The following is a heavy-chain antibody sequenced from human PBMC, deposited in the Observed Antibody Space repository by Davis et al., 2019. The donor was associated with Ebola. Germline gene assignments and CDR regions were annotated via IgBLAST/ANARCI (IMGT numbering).Heavy chain of an antibody. V-gene: IGHV1-58*01. J-gene: IGHJ6*02. CDR3: AADSDWNSIIMDV. CDR1: GFTFAGSV. Sequence: SVKVSCKASGFTFAGSVVQWVRQARGQRLEWIGWIVVGSGNTNYAQKFQERVTFTRDMSTSTAYMELSSLRSEDTAVYYCAADSDWNSIIMDVWGQGTTVTVSS. CDR2: IVVGSGNT. D-gene: IGHD1-7*01.